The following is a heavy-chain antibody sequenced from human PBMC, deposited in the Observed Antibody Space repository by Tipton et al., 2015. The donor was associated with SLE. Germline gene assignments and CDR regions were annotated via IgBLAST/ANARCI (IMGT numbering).Heavy chain of an antibody. CDR2: IYYSGST. V-gene: IGHV4-59*01. CDR3: ARDTSYRLDY. CDR1: GGSISSNY. J-gene: IGHJ4*02. Sequence: GLVKPSETLSLTCTVSGGSISSNYWSWIRQPPGKGLEWIGYIYYSGSTNYNPSLKSRVTISVDTSKNQFSLKLSSVTAADTAVYYCARDTSYRLDYWGQGTLVTVSS. D-gene: IGHD3-16*02.